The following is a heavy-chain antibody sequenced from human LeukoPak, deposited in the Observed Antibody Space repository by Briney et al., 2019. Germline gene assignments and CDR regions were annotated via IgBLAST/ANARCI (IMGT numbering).Heavy chain of an antibody. CDR1: GFTFSNYW. D-gene: IGHD3-10*01. Sequence: GGSLRLSCAASGFTFSNYWMSWVRQAPGKGLEWVANIKLDGGEKDYVDSVKGRFTISRDNAENSLYLQLNSLRAEDTAVYYCTKDWWFGESWVFQHWGQGTLVTVSS. CDR3: TKDWWFGESWVFQH. V-gene: IGHV3-7*01. CDR2: IKLDGGEK. J-gene: IGHJ1*01.